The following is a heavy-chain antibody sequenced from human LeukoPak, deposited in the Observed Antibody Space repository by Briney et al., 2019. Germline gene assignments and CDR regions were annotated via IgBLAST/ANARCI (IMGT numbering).Heavy chain of an antibody. CDR3: ARDRRGGGSYLAAFDI. D-gene: IGHD1-26*01. CDR2: IIPIFGTA. V-gene: IGHV1-69*13. J-gene: IGHJ3*02. CDR1: GGTFSSYA. Sequence: SVKVSCKASGGTFSSYAISWVRQAPGQGLEWMGGIIPIFGTANYAQKFQGRVTITADESTSTAYMELSSLRSEDTAVYYCARDRRGGGSYLAAFDIWGQGTMVTVSS.